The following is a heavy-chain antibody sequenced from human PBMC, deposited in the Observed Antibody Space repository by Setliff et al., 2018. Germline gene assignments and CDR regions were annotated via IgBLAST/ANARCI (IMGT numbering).Heavy chain of an antibody. Sequence: PGGSLRLSCAASGFTFSSYNMHWVRQAPGKRLEWVAFISYDGSNKYYADSVKGRFTISRDSSKNTLYVQMNSLRTEDTAVYYCARGGFGYCSSTSCQWGYYSMDVWGKGTTVTVSS. CDR1: GFTFSSYN. V-gene: IGHV3-30*01. J-gene: IGHJ6*03. D-gene: IGHD2-2*03. CDR3: ARGGFGYCSSTSCQWGYYSMDV. CDR2: ISYDGSNK.